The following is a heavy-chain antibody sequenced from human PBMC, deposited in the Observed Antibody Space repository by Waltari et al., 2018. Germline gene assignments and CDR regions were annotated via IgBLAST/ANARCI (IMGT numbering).Heavy chain of an antibody. CDR3: ARSNYYGFVDI. CDR2: IYYSGST. D-gene: IGHD3-10*01. V-gene: IGHV4-59*01. CDR1: GGSISSYY. J-gene: IGHJ3*02. Sequence: QVQLQVSGPGLLKPSETLSLTCTVSGGSISSYYWSWIRQPPGKGLEWIGYIYYSGSTNYNPSLKGRVTISVDTSKNQFSLKLSSVTAADTAVYYCARSNYYGFVDIWGQGTMVTVSS.